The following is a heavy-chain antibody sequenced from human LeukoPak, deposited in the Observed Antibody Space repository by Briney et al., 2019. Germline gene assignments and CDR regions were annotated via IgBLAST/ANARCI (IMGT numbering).Heavy chain of an antibody. CDR1: GGSISSGDYY. J-gene: IGHJ4*02. Sequence: PSGTLSLTCAVSGGSISSGDYYWSWIRQPPGKGLEWIGYIYYSGSTYYNPSLKSRVTISVDTSKNQFSLKLSSVTAADTAVYYCASLLDSGSYHYYFDYWGQGTLVTVSS. D-gene: IGHD1-26*01. V-gene: IGHV4-30-4*01. CDR3: ASLLDSGSYHYYFDY. CDR2: IYYSGST.